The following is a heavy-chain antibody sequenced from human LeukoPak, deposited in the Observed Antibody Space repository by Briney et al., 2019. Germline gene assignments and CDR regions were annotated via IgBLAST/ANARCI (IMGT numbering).Heavy chain of an antibody. J-gene: IGHJ5*02. Sequence: SETLSLTCTVSGGSISSYYWSWIRQPAGKGLEWIGRIYTSGSTNYNPSLKSRVTMSVDMSTNQFSLKLSSVTAADTAVYYCARGRYCGSTSCSEHRDWFDTWGQGTLVTVSS. D-gene: IGHD2-2*01. CDR2: IYTSGST. CDR3: ARGRYCGSTSCSEHRDWFDT. CDR1: GGSISSYY. V-gene: IGHV4-4*07.